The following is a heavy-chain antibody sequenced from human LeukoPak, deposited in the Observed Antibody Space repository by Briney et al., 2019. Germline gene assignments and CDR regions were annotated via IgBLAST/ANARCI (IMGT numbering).Heavy chain of an antibody. J-gene: IGHJ4*02. D-gene: IGHD3-22*01. V-gene: IGHV4-39*01. Sequence: SETLSLTCTVSGGSISSSSYYWGWIRQPPGKGLEWIGSIYYSGSTYYNPSLKSRVTISVDTSKKQFSLKLSSVTVADTAVYYCARRGEGTSMSRFDYWGQGTLVTVSS. CDR2: IYYSGST. CDR1: GGSISSSSYY. CDR3: ARRGEGTSMSRFDY.